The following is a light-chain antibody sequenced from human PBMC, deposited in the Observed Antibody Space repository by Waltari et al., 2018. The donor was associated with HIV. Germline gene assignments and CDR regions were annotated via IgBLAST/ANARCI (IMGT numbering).Light chain of an antibody. CDR2: EVS. Sequence: QSALTQPASVSGSPGQSITIPCTGTSSDVGRYDYVSWYQQHPGKAPKFMIYEVSNRPSGVSNRFSGSKSGNTASLTISGLQAEDEADYYCSSYTSISTLVFGGGTKLTVL. CDR1: SSDVGRYDY. V-gene: IGLV2-14*01. CDR3: SSYTSISTLV. J-gene: IGLJ3*02.